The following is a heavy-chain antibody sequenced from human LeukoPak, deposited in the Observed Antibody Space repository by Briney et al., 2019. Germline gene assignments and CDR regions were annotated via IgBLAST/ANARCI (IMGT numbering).Heavy chain of an antibody. CDR3: ARDEGYDFWSGYSSKYYFDY. Sequence: PSETLSLTCTVSGYSISSGYYWGWIRQPPGKGLEWIGSIYHSGSTYYNPSLKSRVTISVDTSKNQFSLKLSSVTAADTAVYYCARDEGYDFWSGYSSKYYFDYWGQGTLVTVSS. J-gene: IGHJ4*02. CDR2: IYHSGST. V-gene: IGHV4-38-2*02. CDR1: GYSISSGYY. D-gene: IGHD3-3*01.